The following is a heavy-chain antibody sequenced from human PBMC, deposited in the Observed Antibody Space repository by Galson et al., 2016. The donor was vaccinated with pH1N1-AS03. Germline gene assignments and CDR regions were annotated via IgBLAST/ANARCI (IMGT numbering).Heavy chain of an antibody. CDR2: IYPGDSDT. J-gene: IGHJ4*02. D-gene: IGHD5-24*01. CDR3: ARQVRDGYNDYFDY. V-gene: IGHV5-51*01. CDR1: GSIFTSYW. Sequence: QSGAEVKKPRESLKISCKTSGSIFTSYWVAWVRHMPGKGLEWMGIIYPGDSDTRYSPSFQGQVTISADRSINTAYLQWSSLMDSDTAIYYCARQVRDGYNDYFDYWGQGILVTVSS.